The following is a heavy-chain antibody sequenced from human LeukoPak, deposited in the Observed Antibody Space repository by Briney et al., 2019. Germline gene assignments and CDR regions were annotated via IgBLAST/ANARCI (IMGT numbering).Heavy chain of an antibody. CDR2: IKQDGSEK. J-gene: IGHJ4*02. V-gene: IGHV3-7*01. Sequence: GSLRLSCAASGFTFSSYWMSWVRQAPGKGLEWVANIKQDGSEKYCVDSVKGRFTISRDNAKNSLYLQMNSLRAEDTAVYYCATQPWEQLVLGARGYFDYWGQGTLVTVSS. D-gene: IGHD6-13*01. CDR3: ATQPWEQLVLGARGYFDY. CDR1: GFTFSSYW.